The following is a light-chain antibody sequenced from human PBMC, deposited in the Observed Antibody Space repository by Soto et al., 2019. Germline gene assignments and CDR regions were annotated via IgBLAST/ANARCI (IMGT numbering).Light chain of an antibody. V-gene: IGKV1-5*03. Sequence: DTQMTQSPSTLSASVGDRVTITCRASQSISTWLAWYQQKPGKAPKLLIYKASSLESGVPSRFSGSGSGTEFTLTVSSLQPDDFAIYYCQQYSTSPFTFGQGTRLEI. J-gene: IGKJ5*01. CDR1: QSISTW. CDR2: KAS. CDR3: QQYSTSPFT.